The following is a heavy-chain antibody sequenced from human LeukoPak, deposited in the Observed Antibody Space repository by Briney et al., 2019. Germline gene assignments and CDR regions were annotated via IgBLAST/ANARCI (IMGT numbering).Heavy chain of an antibody. CDR3: ARHGSGAYCGGDCYSKWYYWVWGNYYGMDV. V-gene: IGHV4-59*08. CDR1: GGSISSYY. J-gene: IGHJ6*02. Sequence: SETLSLTCTVSGGSISSYYWSWIRQPPGKGLEWIGYIYYSGSTNYNPSLKSRVTISVDTSKNQFSLKLSSVTAADTAVYYCARHGSGAYCGGDCYSKWYYWVWGNYYGMDVWGQGTTVTVSS. D-gene: IGHD2-21*02. CDR2: IYYSGST.